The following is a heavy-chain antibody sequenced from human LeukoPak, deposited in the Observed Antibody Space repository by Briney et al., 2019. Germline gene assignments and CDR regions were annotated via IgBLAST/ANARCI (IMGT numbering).Heavy chain of an antibody. CDR3: ARGVRYFGWSHPGGDY. CDR1: GFTFSSYE. J-gene: IGHJ4*02. V-gene: IGHV3-74*01. CDR2: INSDGSST. Sequence: GGSLRLSCAASGFTFSSYEMNWVRQAPGKGLEWVSRINSDGSSTSYADSVKGRFTISRDNAKNTLYLQMNSLRAEDTAVYYCARGVRYFGWSHPGGDYWGQGTLVTVSS. D-gene: IGHD3-9*01.